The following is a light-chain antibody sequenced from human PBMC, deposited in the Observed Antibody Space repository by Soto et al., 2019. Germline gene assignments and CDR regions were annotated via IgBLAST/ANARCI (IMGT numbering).Light chain of an antibody. Sequence: DIQMTQSPSSLSASVGDRVTITCRASQGIYNYLAWYQQKPGKVPQLLIYGASTLQSGVPSRFSGSGSGTDFTLTIDSLQPEDVATYYCQKYSSAPPKFTFGGGTKVELK. CDR1: QGIYNY. J-gene: IGKJ4*01. CDR2: GAS. CDR3: QKYSSAPPKFT. V-gene: IGKV1-27*01.